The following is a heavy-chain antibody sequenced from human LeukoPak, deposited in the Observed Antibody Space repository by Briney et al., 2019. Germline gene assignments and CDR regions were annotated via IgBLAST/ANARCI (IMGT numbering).Heavy chain of an antibody. J-gene: IGHJ6*03. CDR3: AMQAAAGPYYYYYMDV. CDR2: IVVVSGNT. V-gene: IGHV1-58*02. CDR1: GFTFTSSA. D-gene: IGHD6-13*01. Sequence: ASVKVSCKASGFTFTSSAMQWVRQARGQRLEWIGWIVVVSGNTNYAQKFQERVTITRDMSTSTAYMELSSLRSEDTAVYYCAMQAAAGPYYYYYMDVWGKGTTVTISS.